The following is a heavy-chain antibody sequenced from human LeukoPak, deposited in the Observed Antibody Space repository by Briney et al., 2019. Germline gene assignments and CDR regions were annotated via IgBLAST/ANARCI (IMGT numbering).Heavy chain of an antibody. CDR1: GYTFTGYH. V-gene: IGHV1-2*06. J-gene: IGHJ4*02. CDR2: INPNTGGT. CDR3: ARDYCSGTSCLFDY. D-gene: IGHD2-2*01. Sequence: GASVKVSCKASGYTFTGYHMHWVRQAPGQGLEWMGRINPNTGGTEYAQKFQGRVTMTRDTSISTAYMDLSRLRSDDTAVYYCARDYCSGTSCLFDYWGQGTLVTVSS.